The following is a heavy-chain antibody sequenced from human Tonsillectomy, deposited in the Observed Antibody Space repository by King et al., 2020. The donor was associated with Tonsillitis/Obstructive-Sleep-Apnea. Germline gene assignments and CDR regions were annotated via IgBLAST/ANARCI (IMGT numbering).Heavy chain of an antibody. CDR1: GFTFSSHA. D-gene: IGHD2-15*01. CDR3: ARPPTYCSGGSCYSWYYYYMDV. CDR2: ISYDGSNK. Sequence: VQLVESGGGVVQPGRSLRLSCAASGFTFSSHAMHWVRQAPGKGLEWVAVISYDGSNKYYADSVKGRFTISRDNSKNTVYLQMNSLRAEDTAVYYCARPPTYCSGGSCYSWYYYYMDVWGKGTTVTVSS. J-gene: IGHJ6*03. V-gene: IGHV3-30*04.